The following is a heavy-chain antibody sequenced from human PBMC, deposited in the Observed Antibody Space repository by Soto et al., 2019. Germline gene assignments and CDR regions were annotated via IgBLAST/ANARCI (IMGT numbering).Heavy chain of an antibody. CDR2: INPNGGVT. V-gene: IGHV1-2*04. CDR1: GDTFNDYY. D-gene: IGHD5-12*01. Sequence: QVQLVQSGAEVKKPGASVTVSCRSSGDTFNDYYIPWGGKPPGKGLDGMGWINPNGGVTKYAQKFQGWVSMTRDTSIRTVYMQLSRLRSDDTAVYYCARESGGATATLDYYYFYMDVWGTGTTVTVSS. CDR3: ARESGGATATLDYYYFYMDV. J-gene: IGHJ6*03.